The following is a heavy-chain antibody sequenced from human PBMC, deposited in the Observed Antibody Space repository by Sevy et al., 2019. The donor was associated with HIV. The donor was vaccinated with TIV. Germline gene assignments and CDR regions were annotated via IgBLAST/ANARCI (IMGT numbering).Heavy chain of an antibody. CDR1: GFTFSNAW. CDR2: IKSKTDGGTT. CDR3: TTDSKKRALSAHLDY. V-gene: IGHV3-15*01. Sequence: GGSLRLSCAASGFTFSNAWMSWVRQAPGKGLEWVGRIKSKTDGGTTDYAAPVKGRFTISRDDSKTTLYLQMNSLKTEDTATYYCTTDSKKRALSAHLDYWGQGTLVTVSS. J-gene: IGHJ4*02.